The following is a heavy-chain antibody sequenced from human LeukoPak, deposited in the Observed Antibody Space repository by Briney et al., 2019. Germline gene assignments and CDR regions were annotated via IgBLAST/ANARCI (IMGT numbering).Heavy chain of an antibody. J-gene: IGHJ5*02. D-gene: IGHD6-19*01. V-gene: IGHV1-69*05. CDR2: IIPIFGTA. Sequence: SVKVSYKASGGTFSSYAISWVRQATGQGLEWMGGIIPIFGTANYAQKFQGRVTITTDESTSTAYMELSSLRSEDTAVYYCAETWRGSSGWPNWFDPWGQGTLVTVSS. CDR3: AETWRGSSGWPNWFDP. CDR1: GGTFSSYA.